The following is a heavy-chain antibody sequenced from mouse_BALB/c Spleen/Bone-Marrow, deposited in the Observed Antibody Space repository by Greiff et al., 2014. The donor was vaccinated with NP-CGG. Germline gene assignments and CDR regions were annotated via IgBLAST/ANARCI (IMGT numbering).Heavy chain of an antibody. J-gene: IGHJ1*01. V-gene: IGHV5-4*02. CDR2: ISDGGSYT. CDR1: GFTFSDYY. Sequence: EVNLVESGGGLVKPGGSLKLSYAASGFTFSDYYMYWVRQTPEKRLEWVATISDGGSYTYYPDSVEGRFTISRDNAKNILYLQMSSLRSEDTAMYFCSRDYYGMYFDVWGAGTTVTVSS. CDR3: SRDYYGMYFDV. D-gene: IGHD1-1*01.